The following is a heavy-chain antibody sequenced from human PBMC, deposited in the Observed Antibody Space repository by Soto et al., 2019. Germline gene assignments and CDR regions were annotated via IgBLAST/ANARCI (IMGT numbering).Heavy chain of an antibody. D-gene: IGHD3-22*01. CDR3: ARGLFGYDDGIYPSPDNWFDP. CDR2: ISHSGTV. Sequence: SETLSFTCDVSIFSITIINLWTWVRQPPGKGLECLGKISHSGTVNYNSTLRSLVTISVYKPKNQLSLKLMSVTAADTAVYFCARGLFGYDDGIYPSPDNWFDPWSQGILVTVS. V-gene: IGHV4-4*02. CDR1: IFSITIINL. J-gene: IGHJ5*02.